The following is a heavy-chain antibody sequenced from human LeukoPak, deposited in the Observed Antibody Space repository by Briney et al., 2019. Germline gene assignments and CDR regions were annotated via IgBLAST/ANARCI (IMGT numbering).Heavy chain of an antibody. V-gene: IGHV4-30-4*01. D-gene: IGHD1-1*01. CDR2: IYYSGST. CDR1: GGSISSGDYY. CDR3: ARGSYELASLFQY. J-gene: IGHJ4*02. Sequence: SETLSLTCTVSGGSISSGDYYWSWIRQPPGKGLEWIGYIYYSGSTYYNPSLKSRVTISVDTSKNQFSLKLSSVTAADTAVYYCARGSYELASLFQYWGQGTLVTVSS.